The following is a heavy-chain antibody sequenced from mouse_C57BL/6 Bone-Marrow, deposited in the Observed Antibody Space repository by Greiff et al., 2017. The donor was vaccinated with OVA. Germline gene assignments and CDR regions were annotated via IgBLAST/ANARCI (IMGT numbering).Heavy chain of an antibody. CDR2: IRSKSSNYAT. V-gene: IGHV10-3*01. CDR1: GFTFNTYA. D-gene: IGHD1-1*01. J-gene: IGHJ4*01. CDR3: VRGHPVVEGGYYYAMDY. Sequence: VQLKESGGGLVQPKGSLKLSCAASGFTFNTYAMHWVRQATGKGLEWVARIRSKSSNYATYYADSVKDRFTISRDDSQRLLYLQMNNLKTEDTVMYYCVRGHPVVEGGYYYAMDYWGQGTSGTVSS.